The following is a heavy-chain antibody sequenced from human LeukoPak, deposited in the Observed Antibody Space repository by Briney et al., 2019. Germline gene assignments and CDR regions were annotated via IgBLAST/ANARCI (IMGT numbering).Heavy chain of an antibody. J-gene: IGHJ4*02. CDR3: ARDRYYYDSSGYYGPFDY. V-gene: IGHV3-33*08. Sequence: GVSLRLSCAASGFTFSSYGMHWVRQAPGKGLEWVAVIWYDGSNKYYADSVKGRFTISRDNSKNTLYLQMNSLRAEDTAVYYCARDRYYYDSSGYYGPFDYWGQGALVTVSS. CDR1: GFTFSSYG. CDR2: IWYDGSNK. D-gene: IGHD3-22*01.